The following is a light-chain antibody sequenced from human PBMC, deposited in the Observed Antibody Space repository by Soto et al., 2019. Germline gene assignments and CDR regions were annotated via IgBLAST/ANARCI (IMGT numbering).Light chain of an antibody. CDR2: GAS. V-gene: IGKV3-20*01. J-gene: IGKJ4*01. Sequence: EIVLTQSPGTLSLPPGERATLSCRASQSVSSSYLAWYQQKPGQAPRLLIYGASSRATGIPDRFSGSGSGTDFTLTISRLEPEDFAVYYCQQYGSSPPDTFGGGTKVDIK. CDR1: QSVSSSY. CDR3: QQYGSSPPDT.